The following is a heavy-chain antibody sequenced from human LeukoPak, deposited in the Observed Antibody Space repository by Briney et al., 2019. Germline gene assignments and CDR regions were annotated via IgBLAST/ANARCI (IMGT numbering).Heavy chain of an antibody. CDR3: ARGPRLSRVLNSSGYFSLPDY. Sequence: GGSLRLSCAASGFTFSSYWMSWVRQAPGKGLEWVSVIYSGGSTYYADSVKGRFTISRDNSKNTLYLQMNSLRAEDTAVYYCARGPRLSRVLNSSGYFSLPDYWGQGTLVTVSS. CDR2: IYSGGST. CDR1: GFTFSSYW. D-gene: IGHD3-22*01. J-gene: IGHJ4*02. V-gene: IGHV3-53*01.